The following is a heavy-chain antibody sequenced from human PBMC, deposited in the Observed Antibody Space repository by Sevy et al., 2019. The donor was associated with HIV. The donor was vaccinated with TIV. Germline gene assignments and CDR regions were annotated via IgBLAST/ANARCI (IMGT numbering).Heavy chain of an antibody. J-gene: IGHJ6*02. D-gene: IGHD6-19*01. CDR2: IWYDGSNK. CDR3: ARDGGYSSGWYPYYYYGMDV. CDR1: GFTFSSYG. V-gene: IGHV3-33*01. Sequence: GGSLRLSCAASGFTFSSYGMHWVRQAPGKGLEWVAVIWYDGSNKYYADSVKGRFTISRDNSKNTLYLQMNILRAEDTAVYYCARDGGYSSGWYPYYYYGMDVWGHGTTVTISS.